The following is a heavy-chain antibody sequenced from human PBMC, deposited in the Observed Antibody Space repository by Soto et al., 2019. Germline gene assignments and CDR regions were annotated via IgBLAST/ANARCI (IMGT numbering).Heavy chain of an antibody. CDR3: ARGASLIAVAGTHFDY. V-gene: IGHV3-53*01. Sequence: PGGSLRLSCAASGFTVSSNYMSWVRQAPGKGLEWASVIYSGGSTYYADSVKGRFTISRDNSKNTLYLQMNSLRAEDTAVYYCARGASLIAVAGTHFDYWGQGTLVTVSS. J-gene: IGHJ4*02. CDR1: GFTVSSNY. CDR2: IYSGGST. D-gene: IGHD6-19*01.